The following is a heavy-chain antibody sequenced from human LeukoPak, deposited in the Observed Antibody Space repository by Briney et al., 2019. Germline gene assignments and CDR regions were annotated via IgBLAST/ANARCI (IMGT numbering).Heavy chain of an antibody. CDR1: GGTFSSYA. D-gene: IGHD3-9*01. J-gene: IGHJ4*02. V-gene: IGHV1-69*05. CDR2: IIPIFGTA. Sequence: SVKVSCKASGGTFSSYAISWVRQAPGQGLEWMGGIIPIFGTANYAQKFQGRVTITRDTSASTAYMELSSLRSEDTAVYYCARRSGGKAYYDILTGYYSLDYWGQGTLVTVSS. CDR3: ARRSGGKAYYDILTGYYSLDY.